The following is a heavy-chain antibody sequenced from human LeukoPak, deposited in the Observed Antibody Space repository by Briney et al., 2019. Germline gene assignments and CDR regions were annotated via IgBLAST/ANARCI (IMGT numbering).Heavy chain of an antibody. CDR2: FYNSGRS. CDR3: ARFNYDILTGYRLFDY. V-gene: IGHV4-59*01. Sequence: SETLSLTCTVSGGSISDYYRGWIRQPPGKGLEWIGYFYNSGRSTYNPSLKSRVTISADTSKNQFSLKLSSVTAADTAVYYCARFNYDILTGYRLFDYWGQGTLVTVSS. D-gene: IGHD3-9*01. CDR1: GGSISDYY. J-gene: IGHJ4*02.